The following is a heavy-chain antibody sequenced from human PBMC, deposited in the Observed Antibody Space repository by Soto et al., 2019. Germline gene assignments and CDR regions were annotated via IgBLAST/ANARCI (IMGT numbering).Heavy chain of an antibody. CDR1: GFTFSSYE. Sequence: PGGSLRLSXAASGFTFSSYEMHWVRQTPGKGLEWVAIISYDGSNKYYADSVKGRFTFSRDNSKNMLYLQMNSLRAEDAAVYYCVRRSTLSYHGMDVWGQGTTVTVSS. V-gene: IGHV3-30-3*01. J-gene: IGHJ6*02. CDR3: VRRSTLSYHGMDV. CDR2: ISYDGSNK.